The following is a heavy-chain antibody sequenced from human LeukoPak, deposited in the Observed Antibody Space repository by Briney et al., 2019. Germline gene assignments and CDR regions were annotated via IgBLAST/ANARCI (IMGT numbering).Heavy chain of an antibody. CDR2: IYYSGST. J-gene: IGHJ4*02. CDR1: GGSISSYY. V-gene: IGHV4-59*01. CDR3: ARDYYGSGSYLDY. D-gene: IGHD3-10*01. Sequence: SETLSLTCTVSGGSISSYYWSWIRQPPGKGLEWIGYIYYSGSTNYNPSLKSRVTISVDTSKNQFSLKLSSVTAADTAVYYCARDYYGSGSYLDYWGQGTLVTVSS.